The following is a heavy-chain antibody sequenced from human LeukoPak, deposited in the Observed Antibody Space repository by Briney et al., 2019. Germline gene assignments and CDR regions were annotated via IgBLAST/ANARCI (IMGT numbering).Heavy chain of an antibody. Sequence: SETLSLTCAVYGGSFSGYYWSWIRQPPGKGLEWIGEINHSGSTNYNPSLKSRVTISVDASKNQFSLKLSSVTAADTAVYYCARGRGRAARLDYWGQGTLVTVSS. J-gene: IGHJ4*02. CDR1: GGSFSGYY. CDR2: INHSGST. V-gene: IGHV4-34*01. CDR3: ARGRGRAARLDY. D-gene: IGHD6-6*01.